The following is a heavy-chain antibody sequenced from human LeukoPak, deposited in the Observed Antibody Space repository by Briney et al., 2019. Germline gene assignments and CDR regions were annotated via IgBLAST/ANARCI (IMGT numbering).Heavy chain of an antibody. J-gene: IGHJ4*02. Sequence: PGRSLRLSCAASGFTFSSYGMHWVRQAPGKGLEWVAVISYDGSNKYYADSVKGRFTISRDNSKNTLYLQMNSLRAEDTAVYYCAKDYYDFWSTPGGLSYWGQGTLVTVSS. CDR3: AKDYYDFWSTPGGLSY. CDR2: ISYDGSNK. D-gene: IGHD3-3*01. V-gene: IGHV3-30*18. CDR1: GFTFSSYG.